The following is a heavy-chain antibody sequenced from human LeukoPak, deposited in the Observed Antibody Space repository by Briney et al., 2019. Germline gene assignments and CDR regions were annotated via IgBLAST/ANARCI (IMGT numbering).Heavy chain of an antibody. CDR2: INPNSGGT. D-gene: IGHD2-15*01. CDR1: GYTFTGYY. J-gene: IGHJ4*02. V-gene: IGHV1-2*02. Sequence: GASVKVSCKASGYTFTGYYMHWVRQAPGQGLGWMGWINPNSGGTNYAQKFQGRVTMTRDTSISTAYMELSRLRSEDTAVYYCARGRGGSWDVDLDYWGQGTLVTVSS. CDR3: ARGRGGSWDVDLDY.